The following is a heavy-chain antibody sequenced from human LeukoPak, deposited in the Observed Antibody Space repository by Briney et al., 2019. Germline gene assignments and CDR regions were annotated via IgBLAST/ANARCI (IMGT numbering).Heavy chain of an antibody. Sequence: GGSLRLSCAASGFTFSSYRMSWVRHAPGKGLEWVANIKQDGSAKHYVDSVKGRFTISRDNAKNSLYLQMNSLRAEDTAVYYCATERAGERPRPLLSYYYMDVWGKGTTVTISS. CDR3: ATERAGERPRPLLSYYYMDV. CDR1: GFTFSSYR. V-gene: IGHV3-7*01. D-gene: IGHD3-16*01. CDR2: IKQDGSAK. J-gene: IGHJ6*03.